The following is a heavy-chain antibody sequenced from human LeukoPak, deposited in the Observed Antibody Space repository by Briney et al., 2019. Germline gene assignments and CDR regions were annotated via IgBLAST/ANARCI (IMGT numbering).Heavy chain of an antibody. CDR3: AKDRGYYTSSYYYMDV. V-gene: IGHV3-23*01. Sequence: GGSLRLSCAASGFTFSSYAMSWVRQAPGKGLGWVSAISGSGGSTYYADSVKGRFTISRDNSKNALYLQMNSLRAEDTAVYYCAKDRGYYTSSYYYMDVWGKGTTVTISS. CDR1: GFTFSSYA. J-gene: IGHJ6*03. CDR2: ISGSGGST. D-gene: IGHD3-22*01.